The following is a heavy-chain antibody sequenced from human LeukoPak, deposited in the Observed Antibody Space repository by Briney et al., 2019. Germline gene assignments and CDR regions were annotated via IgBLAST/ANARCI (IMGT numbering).Heavy chain of an antibody. D-gene: IGHD1-1*01. CDR1: GFTFSSYT. V-gene: IGHV3-21*01. J-gene: IGHJ4*02. Sequence: PGGSLRLSCAASGFTFSSYTMHWIRQAPGKGLEWVSSISGSISYIFYADSVKGRFTVSRDNAKDSLYLQMNSLRAEDTAVYYCARALTTLTYEGYWGQGTLVTVSS. CDR3: ARALTTLTYEGY. CDR2: ISGSISYI.